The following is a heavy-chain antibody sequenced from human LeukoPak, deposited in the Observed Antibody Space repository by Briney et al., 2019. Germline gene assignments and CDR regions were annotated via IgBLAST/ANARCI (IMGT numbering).Heavy chain of an antibody. J-gene: IGHJ4*02. CDR1: GFTFSSYA. V-gene: IGHV4-34*01. Sequence: PGGSLRLSCAASGFTFSSYAMNWVRQAPGKGLEWIGEINHSGSTNYNPSLKSRVTISVDTSKNQFSLKLSSVTAADTAVYYCASPGLDYWGQGTLVTVSS. CDR3: ASPGLDY. CDR2: INHSGST.